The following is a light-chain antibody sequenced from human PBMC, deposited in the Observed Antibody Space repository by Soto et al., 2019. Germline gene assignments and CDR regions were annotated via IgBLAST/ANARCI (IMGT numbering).Light chain of an antibody. Sequence: DIQMTQSPSTLSASVGDRITITCRASQSFSTWLAWYQQKPGKAPKLLIYEASKLKSGVPSRFSGSESGTEFTLTISSLQTDDFATYYCQDYSSYSSTTFGLGTRLEIK. CDR2: EAS. CDR1: QSFSTW. CDR3: QDYSSYSSTT. J-gene: IGKJ5*01. V-gene: IGKV1-5*03.